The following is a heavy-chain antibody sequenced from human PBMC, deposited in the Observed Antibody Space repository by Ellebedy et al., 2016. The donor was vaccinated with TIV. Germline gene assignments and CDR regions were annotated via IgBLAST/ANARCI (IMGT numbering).Heavy chain of an antibody. J-gene: IGHJ4*02. D-gene: IGHD1-1*01. V-gene: IGHV3-30*18. CDR2: ISYDGSED. CDR3: AKDPQLDSPVQVYYFDY. Sequence: GGSLRLXCAVSGFTFSRYGMHWVRQAPGKGLEWVAVISYDGSEDFYADSVKGRFTVSRDNGKNTLYLQMDSLTPEDTAVYYCAKDPQLDSPVQVYYFDYWGQGTLVTVSS. CDR1: GFTFSRYG.